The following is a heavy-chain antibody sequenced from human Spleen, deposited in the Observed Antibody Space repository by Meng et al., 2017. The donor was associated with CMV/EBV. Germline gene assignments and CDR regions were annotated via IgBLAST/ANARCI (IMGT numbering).Heavy chain of an antibody. J-gene: IGHJ5*01. CDR1: GLTVTRHY. CDR2: INPSGTYA. V-gene: IGHV1-46*01. D-gene: IGHD5/OR15-5a*01. CDR3: ARDNSVNDESWWFDS. Sequence: QVQLVQSGAEVKKPGASVKVSCKASGLTVTRHYMHWVRQAPGQGLEWMGVINPSGTYATYAQKIQGRVIMTRDTSTSTVYMELSSLTSEDTAVYYCARDNSVNDESWWFDSWGQGTLVTVSS.